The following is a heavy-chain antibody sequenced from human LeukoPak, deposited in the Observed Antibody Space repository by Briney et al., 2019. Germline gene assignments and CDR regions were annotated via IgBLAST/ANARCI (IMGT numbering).Heavy chain of an antibody. CDR1: GFTFSNSR. V-gene: IGHV3-74*01. CDR3: AGGRLVATSKAVAIDY. D-gene: IGHD5-12*01. Sequence: GGSLRLSCAASGFTFSNSRLHWVRQAPGKGLVWVSRINERGSSTSYADSVKGRFTISRDNAKNTLYLQMNNLRADDTAVYYCAGGRLVATSKAVAIDYWGQGTLVTVSS. J-gene: IGHJ4*02. CDR2: INERGSST.